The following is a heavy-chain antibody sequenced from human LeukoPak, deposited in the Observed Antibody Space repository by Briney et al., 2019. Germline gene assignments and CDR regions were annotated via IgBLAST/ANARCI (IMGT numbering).Heavy chain of an antibody. V-gene: IGHV3-23*01. J-gene: IGHJ4*02. CDR2: ISGSGGST. CDR1: GFTFSSYA. D-gene: IGHD3-22*01. Sequence: GGSLRLSCAASGFTFSSYAMSWVRQAPGKGLEWVSAISGSGGSTYYADSVKGRFTISRDNSKNTLYLQMKSLRAEDTAVYYCAKDGGGYDTSGYYYGDYWGQGTLVTVSS. CDR3: AKDGGGYDTSGYYYGDY.